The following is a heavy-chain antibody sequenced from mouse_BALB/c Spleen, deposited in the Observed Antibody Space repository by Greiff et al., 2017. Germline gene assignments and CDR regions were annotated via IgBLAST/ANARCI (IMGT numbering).Heavy chain of an antibody. CDR1: GFSLTSYG. CDR3: ARYYGYGHYYAMDY. Sequence: VNVVESGPGLVAPSQSLSITCTVSGFSLTSYGVHWVRQPPGKGLEWLGVIWAGGSTNYNSALMSRLSISKDNSKSQVFLKMNSLQTDDTAMYYCARYYGYGHYYAMDYWGQGTSVTVSS. D-gene: IGHD1-2*01. V-gene: IGHV2-9*02. CDR2: IWAGGST. J-gene: IGHJ4*01.